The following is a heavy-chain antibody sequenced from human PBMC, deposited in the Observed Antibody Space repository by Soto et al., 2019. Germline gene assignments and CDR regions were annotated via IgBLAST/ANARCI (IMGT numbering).Heavy chain of an antibody. V-gene: IGHV1-2*02. CDR2: VNADTGYT. CDR1: GYTFTASY. Sequence: ASVKVSCKASGYTFTASYIHWVRQAPGQGLEWMGWVNADTGYTNYARRFQGRVALTRDTSISAAYLDLSSLTSDDTAVYYCARSRLTDYTIDFWGQGTLVTVSS. CDR3: ARSRLTDYTIDF. D-gene: IGHD4-4*01. J-gene: IGHJ4*02.